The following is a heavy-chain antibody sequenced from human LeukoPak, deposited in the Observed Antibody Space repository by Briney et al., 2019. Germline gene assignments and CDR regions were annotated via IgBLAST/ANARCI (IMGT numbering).Heavy chain of an antibody. CDR3: ARDSYGSSGYYYVSDY. CDR1: GFTFSTYS. J-gene: IGHJ4*02. D-gene: IGHD3-22*01. CDR2: ISYSSSAI. Sequence: GGSLRPSCAASGFTFSTYSMNWVRQAPGKGLEWVSYISYSSSAIYYADSVKGRFTISRDNAKNSLYLQMNSLRDEDTAVYYCARDSYGSSGYYYVSDYWGQGTLVTVSS. V-gene: IGHV3-48*02.